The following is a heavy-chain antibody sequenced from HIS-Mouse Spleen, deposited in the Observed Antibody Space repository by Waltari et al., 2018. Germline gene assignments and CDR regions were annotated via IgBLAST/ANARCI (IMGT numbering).Heavy chain of an antibody. CDR2: IYYSVRT. V-gene: IGHV4-39*07. J-gene: IGHJ2*01. D-gene: IGHD6-13*01. CDR1: GGSISSSRYY. Sequence: QLQLQESGPGLVKPSETLSLTCTVSGGSISSSRYYWGWIRQPPGKGLEWIGSIYYSVRTYYNPALKSRGTISVDTSKNQFSLKLSSVTAADTAVDYCAREIPYSSSWYDWYFDLWGRGTLVTVSS. CDR3: AREIPYSSSWYDWYFDL.